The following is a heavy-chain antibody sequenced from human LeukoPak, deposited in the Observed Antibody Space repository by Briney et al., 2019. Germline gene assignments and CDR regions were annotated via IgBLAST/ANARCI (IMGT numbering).Heavy chain of an antibody. Sequence: SVKVSCKASGGTFSSYAISWVRQAPGQGLEWMGGIIPIFGTANYAQKFQGRVTITADESTSTAYMELSSLRSEDTAVYYCARNIVVVPAAIIYMDVWGKGTTVTVSS. CDR2: IIPIFGTA. CDR1: GGTFSSYA. D-gene: IGHD2-2*02. J-gene: IGHJ6*03. CDR3: ARNIVVVPAAIIYMDV. V-gene: IGHV1-69*13.